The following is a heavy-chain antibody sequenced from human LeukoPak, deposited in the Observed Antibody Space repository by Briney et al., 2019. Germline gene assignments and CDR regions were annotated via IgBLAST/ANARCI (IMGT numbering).Heavy chain of an antibody. CDR2: IYSGGST. D-gene: IGHD3-10*01. CDR3: ARVRGRRWFGELYFDY. J-gene: IGHJ4*02. Sequence: GGSLRLSCAASGFTVSSNYMSWVRQAPGKGLGWVSVIYSGGSTYYADSVKGRFTISRDNSKNTLYLQMNSLRAEDTAVYYCARVRGRRWFGELYFDYWGQGTLVTVSS. V-gene: IGHV3-66*01. CDR1: GFTVSSNY.